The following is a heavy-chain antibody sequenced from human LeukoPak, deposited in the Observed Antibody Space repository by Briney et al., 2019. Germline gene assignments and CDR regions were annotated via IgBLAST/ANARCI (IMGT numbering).Heavy chain of an antibody. Sequence: SVKVSCKASGGTFSSYAISWVRQAPGQGLEWMGGIIPIFGTANYAQKFQGRVTITADESTSTAYMEVSRLRSDDTAVYYCARAHMTTVTLGDYWGQGSLVTVSS. CDR1: GGTFSSYA. CDR3: ARAHMTTVTLGDY. V-gene: IGHV1-69*13. CDR2: IIPIFGTA. J-gene: IGHJ4*02. D-gene: IGHD4-11*01.